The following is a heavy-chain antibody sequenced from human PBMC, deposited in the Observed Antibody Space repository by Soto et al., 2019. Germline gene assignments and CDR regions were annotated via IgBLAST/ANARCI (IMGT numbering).Heavy chain of an antibody. CDR1: GGSFSGYY. Sequence: QVQLQQWGAGLLKPSETLSLTCAVYGGSFSGYYWSWIRQPPGKGLEWIGEINHSGSTNYNPSLKSRVTISVDTSKNQFSLKLSSVTAADTAVYYCARGGLRYFDWPISRGHAFDIWGQGTMVTVSS. J-gene: IGHJ3*02. D-gene: IGHD3-9*01. V-gene: IGHV4-34*01. CDR3: ARGGLRYFDWPISRGHAFDI. CDR2: INHSGST.